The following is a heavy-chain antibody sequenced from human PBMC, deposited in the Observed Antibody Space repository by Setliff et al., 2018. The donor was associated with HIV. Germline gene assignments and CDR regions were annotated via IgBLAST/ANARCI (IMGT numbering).Heavy chain of an antibody. CDR2: IKQDGSEK. V-gene: IGHV3-7*01. CDR1: GLTFSNYW. D-gene: IGHD2-15*01. Sequence: GSLRLSCAASGLTFSNYWMSWVRQAPGKGLEWVANIKQDGSEKYYVDSVRGRFTISRDNAKNSLYLQMNSLRAEDTAVYYCARGATRGGDMDVWAKGTTVTVSS. CDR3: ARGATRGGDMDV. J-gene: IGHJ6*03.